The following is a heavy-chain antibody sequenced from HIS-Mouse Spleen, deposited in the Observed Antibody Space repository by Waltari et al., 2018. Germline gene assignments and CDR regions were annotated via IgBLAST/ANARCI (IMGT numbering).Heavy chain of an antibody. Sequence: QLQLQESGPGLVKPSETLSLTCTVSGCSISSSSYYWGWIRQPPGKGLEWIGSIYYSGRTYYNQSLKSRVTISVDTSKNQFSLKLSSVTAADTAVYYCARENIVVVVAAKVFDYWGQGTLVTVSS. J-gene: IGHJ4*02. D-gene: IGHD2-15*01. CDR3: ARENIVVVVAAKVFDY. V-gene: IGHV4-39*07. CDR1: GCSISSSSYY. CDR2: IYYSGRT.